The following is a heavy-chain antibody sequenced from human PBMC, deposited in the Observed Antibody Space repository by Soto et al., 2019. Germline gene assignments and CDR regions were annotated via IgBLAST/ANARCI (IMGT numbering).Heavy chain of an antibody. CDR3: ARSYSSSWYRYYYYGMDV. Sequence: QVQLVQSGAEVKKPGSSVKVSCKASGGTFSSYAISWVRQAPGQGLEWMGGIIPIFGTANYAQKFQGRVKITADESTSTAYMELSSLRSEDTAVYYCARSYSSSWYRYYYYGMDVWGQGTTVTVSS. CDR1: GGTFSSYA. CDR2: IIPIFGTA. V-gene: IGHV1-69*01. D-gene: IGHD6-13*01. J-gene: IGHJ6*02.